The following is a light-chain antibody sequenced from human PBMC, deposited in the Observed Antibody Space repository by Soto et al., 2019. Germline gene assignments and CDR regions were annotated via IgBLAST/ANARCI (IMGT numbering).Light chain of an antibody. Sequence: DIQMTQSPSTLSASVGDRVTITCRASQSISTWLAWYQQEPGKAPKLLIHKASSLQSGVPSRFSGSGSGTDFTLTISSLHPDDLATYYSQQYNSYSPTFGQGTRVEIK. CDR3: QQYNSYSPT. J-gene: IGKJ1*01. CDR2: KAS. V-gene: IGKV1-5*03. CDR1: QSISTW.